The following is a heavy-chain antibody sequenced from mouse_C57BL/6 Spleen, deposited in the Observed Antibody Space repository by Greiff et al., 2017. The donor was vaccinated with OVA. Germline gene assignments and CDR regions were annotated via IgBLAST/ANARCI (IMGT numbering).Heavy chain of an antibody. J-gene: IGHJ2*01. CDR3: ARAPYYDYDGYFDY. CDR1: GYTFTDYN. D-gene: IGHD2-4*01. Sequence: EVKLVESGPELVKPGASVKIPCKASGYTFTDYNMDWVKQSHGKSLEWIGDINPNNGGTIYNQKFKGKATLTVDKSSSTAYMELRSLTSEDTAVYYCARAPYYDYDGYFDYWGQGTTLTVSS. CDR2: INPNNGGT. V-gene: IGHV1-18*01.